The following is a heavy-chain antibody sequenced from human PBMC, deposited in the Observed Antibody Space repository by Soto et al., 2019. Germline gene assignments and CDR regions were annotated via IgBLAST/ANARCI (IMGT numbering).Heavy chain of an antibody. V-gene: IGHV1-18*01. CDR2: ISAYNGDT. Sequence: QVQLVQSGPEVKKPGASVKVSCKASGYTFTSYGFSWVRQAPGQGLEWMGWISAYNGDTNYPQKFQARVTMTRDTSTCPAYLDLRSLRSDDTAVYYCARASGTYPLSRYNYGLDVWGQGTTVTVSS. CDR3: ARASGTYPLSRYNYGLDV. D-gene: IGHD1-26*01. CDR1: GYTFTSYG. J-gene: IGHJ6*02.